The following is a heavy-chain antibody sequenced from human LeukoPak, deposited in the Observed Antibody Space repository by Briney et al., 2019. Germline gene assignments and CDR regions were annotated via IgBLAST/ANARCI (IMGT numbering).Heavy chain of an antibody. CDR2: IIPIFGTA. J-gene: IGHJ6*03. V-gene: IGHV1-69*05. Sequence: SVKVSCKASGGTFSSYTISWVRQAPGQGLEWMGGIIPIFGTANYAQKFQGRGTITTDESTSTAYMELSSLRSEDTAVYYCASGMVVAYYYYYYMDVWGKGTTVTVSS. CDR3: ASGMVVAYYYYYYMDV. D-gene: IGHD2-15*01. CDR1: GGTFSSYT.